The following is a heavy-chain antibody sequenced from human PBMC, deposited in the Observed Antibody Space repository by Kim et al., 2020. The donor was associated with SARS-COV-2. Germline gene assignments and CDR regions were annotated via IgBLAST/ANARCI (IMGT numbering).Heavy chain of an antibody. J-gene: IGHJ5*02. CDR3: ATASSSWYERGWFDP. Sequence: ASVKVSCKVSGYTLTELSMHWVRQAPGKGLEWMGGFDPEDGETIYAQKFQGRVTMTEDTSTDTAYMELSSLISEDTAVYYCATASSSWYERGWFDPWGQGTLVTVSS. V-gene: IGHV1-24*01. D-gene: IGHD6-13*01. CDR2: FDPEDGET. CDR1: GYTLTELS.